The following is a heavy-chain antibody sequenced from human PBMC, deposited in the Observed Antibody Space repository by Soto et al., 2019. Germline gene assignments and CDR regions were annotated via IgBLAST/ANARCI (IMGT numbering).Heavy chain of an antibody. CDR2: IYSGGST. CDR1: GFSVSSDY. V-gene: IGHV3-53*02. J-gene: IGHJ3*02. Sequence: DVQLVETVGGLIQPGGSLRLSCAASGFSVSSDYMNWVRQDPVKGLEWISVIYSGGSTYYADSVRGRFTISRDNSENTLFLQMDSLRVEDTAVYYCARARKWNDLDIWGQGTMVTVSS. D-gene: IGHD1-1*01. CDR3: ARARKWNDLDI.